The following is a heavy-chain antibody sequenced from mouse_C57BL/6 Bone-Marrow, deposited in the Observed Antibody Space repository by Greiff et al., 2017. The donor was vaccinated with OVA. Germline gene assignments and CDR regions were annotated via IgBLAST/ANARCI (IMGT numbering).Heavy chain of an antibody. CDR2: IYPGSGNT. Sequence: QVQLKQSGAELVRPGASVKLSCKASGYTFTDYYINWVKQRPGQGLEWIARIYPGSGNTYYNEKFKGKATLTAEKSSSTAYMQLSSLTSEDSAVYFCARRGLRPWFAYWGQGTLVTVSA. J-gene: IGHJ3*01. V-gene: IGHV1-76*01. CDR1: GYTFTDYY. CDR3: ARRGLRPWFAY. D-gene: IGHD2-4*01.